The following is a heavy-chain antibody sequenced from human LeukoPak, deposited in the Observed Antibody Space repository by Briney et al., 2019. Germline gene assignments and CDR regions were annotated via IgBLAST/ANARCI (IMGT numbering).Heavy chain of an antibody. CDR2: FYYSEST. Sequence: PSETLSLTCTVSGGSISLSSYFWRWIPKPPGRGLERNGSFYYSESTYYNPSLTTPVTISIDTSKNQFSLKLRSVTAADTAVYYCASDRDWSDPSGQGSLVTVSS. V-gene: IGHV4-39*07. CDR3: ASDRDWSDP. J-gene: IGHJ5*02. CDR1: GGSISLSSYF.